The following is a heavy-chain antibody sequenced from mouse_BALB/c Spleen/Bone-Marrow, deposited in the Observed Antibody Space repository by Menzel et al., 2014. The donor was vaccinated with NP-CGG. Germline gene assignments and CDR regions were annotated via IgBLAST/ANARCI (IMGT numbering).Heavy chain of an antibody. CDR1: GFSLTSYG. CDR3: AKGEYGKRYYVMDY. J-gene: IGHJ4*01. Sequence: VMLVESGPGLVAPSQSLSITCTVSGFSLTSYGVSWVRQPPGKGLEWLGVIWGDGSTNYHSALISRLSISKDNSKSQVFLKLNSLQTDGTATCQCAKGEYGKRYYVMDYWGQGTSVTLSS. V-gene: IGHV2-3*01. D-gene: IGHD2-10*02. CDR2: IWGDGST.